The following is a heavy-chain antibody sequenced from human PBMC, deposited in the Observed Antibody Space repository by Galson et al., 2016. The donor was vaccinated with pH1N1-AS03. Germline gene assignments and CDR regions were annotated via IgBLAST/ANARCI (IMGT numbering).Heavy chain of an antibody. J-gene: IGHJ3*02. CDR2: ITASNGNS. D-gene: IGHD1-26*01. V-gene: IGHV1-18*04. CDR1: GYTFSSYG. Sequence: SVKASCKASGYTFSSYGISWVRQAPGQGLEWMGWITASNGNSNYAQKLQGRLTMTTDTSTSTAYMELRSLRSDDTAVYYCARDQGSVRTTRAFDIWCQGTMVTVSS. CDR3: ARDQGSVRTTRAFDI.